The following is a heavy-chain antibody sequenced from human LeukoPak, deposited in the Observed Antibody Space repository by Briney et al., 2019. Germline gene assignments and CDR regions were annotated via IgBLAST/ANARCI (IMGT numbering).Heavy chain of an antibody. CDR2: ISYDGRNK. J-gene: IGHJ4*02. D-gene: IGHD5-24*01. Sequence: GGPLRFSCAASGFTFSTYAMHWVRQAPGKGLEWVAVISYDGRNKNYADSVKGRFTISRDDFKNTLYLQMNSLRVEDTAVYYCARLDGYNGIDYWGQGTLVTVSS. CDR1: GFTFSTYA. CDR3: ARLDGYNGIDY. V-gene: IGHV3-30*04.